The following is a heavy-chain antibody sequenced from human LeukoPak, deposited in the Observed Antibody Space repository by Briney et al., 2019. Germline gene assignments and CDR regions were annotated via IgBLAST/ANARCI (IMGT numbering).Heavy chain of an antibody. V-gene: IGHV3-7*01. CDR1: GFNFSIYW. CDR2: IKQDESEK. CDR3: ARDQGGGTKAEYFQH. D-gene: IGHD2-2*01. J-gene: IGHJ1*01. Sequence: GGSLRLSCAVSGFNFSIYWMSWVRQAPGKGLEWVANIKQDESEKYYVDSVKGRFTFSRDNAKNSLYLQMNSLRAEDTAVYYCARDQGGGTKAEYFQHWGQGTLVTVSS.